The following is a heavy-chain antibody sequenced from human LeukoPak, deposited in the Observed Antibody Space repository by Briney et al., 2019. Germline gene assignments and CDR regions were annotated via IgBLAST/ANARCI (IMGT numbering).Heavy chain of an antibody. CDR2: ISSTSTYI. Sequence: GGSLRLSCAASGFTLSDYSMNWVRQAPGKGLDWVSSISSTSTYILYADSVKDRFTISRDNARNSLYLQMNSLRAEDTAVYYCARFETVAAKPIEHWGPGTLVTVSS. D-gene: IGHD6-19*01. J-gene: IGHJ1*01. CDR3: ARFETVAAKPIEH. CDR1: GFTLSDYS. V-gene: IGHV3-21*01.